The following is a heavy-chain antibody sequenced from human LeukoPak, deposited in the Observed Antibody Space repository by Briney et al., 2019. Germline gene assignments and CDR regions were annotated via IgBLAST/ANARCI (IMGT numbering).Heavy chain of an antibody. J-gene: IGHJ4*02. V-gene: IGHV3-48*04. CDR1: GFTFSSYG. CDR3: VGGGLRYFDY. D-gene: IGHD3-16*01. CDR2: ISGGGSII. Sequence: GGSLRLSCAASGFTFSSYGMNWVRQAPGKGLEWVSYISGGGSIIYYADSVKGRFTISRDNAKNSLYLQMNSLRGEDTAVYYCVGGGLRYFDYWGQGTLVTVSS.